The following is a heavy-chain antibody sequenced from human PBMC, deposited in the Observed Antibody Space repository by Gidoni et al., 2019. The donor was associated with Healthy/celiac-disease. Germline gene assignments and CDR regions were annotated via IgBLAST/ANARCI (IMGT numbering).Heavy chain of an antibody. CDR1: GGSFSGYY. D-gene: IGHD6-6*01. CDR2: INHSGST. CDR3: ARGGRSIAARRDWFDP. Sequence: QVQLQQWGAGLLKPSETLSLTCAVYGGSFSGYYWSWIRQPPGKGLEWIGEINHSGSTNYNPSLKSRVTISVDTSKNQFSLKLSSVTAADTAVYYCARGGRSIAARRDWFDPWGQGTLVTVSS. J-gene: IGHJ5*02. V-gene: IGHV4-34*01.